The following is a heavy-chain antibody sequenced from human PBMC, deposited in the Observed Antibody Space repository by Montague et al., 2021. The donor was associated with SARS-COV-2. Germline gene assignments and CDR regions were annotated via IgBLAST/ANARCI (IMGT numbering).Heavy chain of an antibody. D-gene: IGHD1-14*01. Sequence: SETLSLTCTVTGGSISDSYWSWIWQPPVKGLERNGHMNDSGTTYXNSTFTSRGTITADTSTTQFPLNLRLVTAADTAVYFCSRRLGISSPFDYWGQGTLVTVSS. CDR1: GGSISDSY. CDR3: SRRLGISSPFDY. CDR2: MNDSGTT. V-gene: IGHV4-59*08. J-gene: IGHJ4*02.